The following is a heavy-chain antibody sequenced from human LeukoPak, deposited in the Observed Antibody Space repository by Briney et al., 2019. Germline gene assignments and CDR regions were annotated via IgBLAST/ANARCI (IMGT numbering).Heavy chain of an antibody. D-gene: IGHD2-21*02. Sequence: GASVKVSCKASEDTFSRNAISWVRQAPGRGLEWMGGIIPIFGAANYAQEFQGRVTITADESTTIVFMELSSLRSEDTAVYYCARRDCGGDCYSSYYYYYGMHVWGQGTTVIVSS. V-gene: IGHV1-69*13. CDR3: ARRDCGGDCYSSYYYYYGMHV. J-gene: IGHJ6*02. CDR1: EDTFSRNA. CDR2: IIPIFGAA.